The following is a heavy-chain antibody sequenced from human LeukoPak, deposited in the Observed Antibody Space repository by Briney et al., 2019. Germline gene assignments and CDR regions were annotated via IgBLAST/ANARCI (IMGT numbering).Heavy chain of an antibody. D-gene: IGHD4-11*01. J-gene: IGHJ6*03. Sequence: ASVKVSCKASGYTFTSYGISWVRQAPGQGLEWMGWISAYNGNTNYAQKLQGRVTMTTDTSTSTAYMELRSLRSDDTAVYYCARARDKTTVTSPEGYYYYMDVWGQGTTVTVSS. CDR3: ARARDKTTVTSPEGYYYYMDV. CDR1: GYTFTSYG. CDR2: ISAYNGNT. V-gene: IGHV1-18*01.